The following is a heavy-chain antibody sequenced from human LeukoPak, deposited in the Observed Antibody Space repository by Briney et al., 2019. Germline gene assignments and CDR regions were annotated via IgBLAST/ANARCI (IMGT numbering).Heavy chain of an antibody. V-gene: IGHV3-53*01. Sequence: GGSLRLSCAASGFTVSSNYMSWVRQAPGEGLEWVSVIYSGGSTYYADSVKGRFTISRDNSKNTLYLQMNSLRAEDTAVYYCARVTVAGLLNYWGQGTLVTVSS. CDR3: ARVTVAGLLNY. D-gene: IGHD6-19*01. CDR2: IYSGGST. CDR1: GFTVSSNY. J-gene: IGHJ4*02.